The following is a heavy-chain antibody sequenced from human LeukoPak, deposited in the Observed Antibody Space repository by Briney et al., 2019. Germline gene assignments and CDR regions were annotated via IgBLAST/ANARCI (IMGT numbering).Heavy chain of an antibody. Sequence: ASVKVSCKASGYTFTSYGISWVRQAPGQGLEWMGWISAYNGNTNYAQKLQGRVTMTKDTSTSTAYMELSSLRSDDTAVYYCARAPTSYYDFWSGHQRINYYYYMDVWGKGTTVTVSS. CDR3: ARAPTSYYDFWSGHQRINYYYYMDV. CDR2: ISAYNGNT. V-gene: IGHV1-18*01. D-gene: IGHD3-3*01. J-gene: IGHJ6*03. CDR1: GYTFTSYG.